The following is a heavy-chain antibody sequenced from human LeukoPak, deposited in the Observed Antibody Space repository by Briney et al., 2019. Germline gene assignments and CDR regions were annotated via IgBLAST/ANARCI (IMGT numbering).Heavy chain of an antibody. D-gene: IGHD3-22*01. V-gene: IGHV3-7*04. CDR2: IKQGESER. J-gene: IGHJ3*02. CDR1: GFTYSSYR. Sequence: PGGSLGLFCAASGFTYSSYRVNWVRQAPGKGLEWVASIKQGESERYYVDSVNGRFTISRDNAKNSLYLQMNSLRAEDTAVYYCARGDNSAFDIWGQGTMVTVSS. CDR3: ARGDNSAFDI.